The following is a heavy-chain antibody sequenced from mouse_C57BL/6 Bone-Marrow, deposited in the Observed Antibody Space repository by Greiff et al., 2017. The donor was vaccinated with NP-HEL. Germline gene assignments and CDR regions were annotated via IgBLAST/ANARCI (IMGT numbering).Heavy chain of an antibody. Sequence: EVQLQQSGAELVKPGASVKLSCTASGFNIKDYYMHWVKQRTEQGLEWIGRIDPEDGETKYVPKFQGKATITADTSSNTAYLQLSSLTSEDTAVYYCARYPYYYGSSYLAWFAYWGQGTLVTVSA. CDR1: GFNIKDYY. V-gene: IGHV14-2*01. CDR3: ARYPYYYGSSYLAWFAY. D-gene: IGHD1-1*01. J-gene: IGHJ3*01. CDR2: IDPEDGET.